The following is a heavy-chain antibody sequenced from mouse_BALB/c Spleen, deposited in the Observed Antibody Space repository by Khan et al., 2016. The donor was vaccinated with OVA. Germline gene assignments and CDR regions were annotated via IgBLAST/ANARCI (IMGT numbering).Heavy chain of an antibody. CDR2: INPTSGYT. J-gene: IGHJ2*01. CDR3: TRDRIDY. Sequence: VQLQQSGAALAKPGASVKMSCKASGYTFSTYWMHWVKQRPGQGLEWIGYINPTSGYTDYNEKFKDKATLSADKSSSTAYMQLSRLTSEYSAVYYCTRDRIDYWGQGTTLTVSS. V-gene: IGHV1-7*01. CDR1: GYTFSTYW.